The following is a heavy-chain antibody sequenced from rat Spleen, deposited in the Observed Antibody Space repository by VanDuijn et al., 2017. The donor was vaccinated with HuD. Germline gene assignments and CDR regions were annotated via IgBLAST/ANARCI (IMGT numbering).Heavy chain of an antibody. CDR2: ISTGGGNT. CDR1: GFTFSNYY. J-gene: IGHJ4*01. V-gene: IGHV5-25*01. CDR3: ARHGYYGSPYVMDA. Sequence: EVQLVESGGGLVQPGRSMKLSCAASGFTFSNYYMAWVRQAPTKGLEWVASISTGGGNTYYRDSVKGRFTIFRDNAKSTLYLQMDSLRSEDTATYYCARHGYYGSPYVMDAWGQGASVTVSS. D-gene: IGHD1-7*01.